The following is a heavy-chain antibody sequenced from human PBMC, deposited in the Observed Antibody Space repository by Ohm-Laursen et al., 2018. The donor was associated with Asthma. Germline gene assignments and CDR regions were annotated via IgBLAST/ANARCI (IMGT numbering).Heavy chain of an antibody. CDR2: TSGTGSAI. J-gene: IGHJ4*02. D-gene: IGHD3-16*01. CDR1: GFIFNNDF. Sequence: SLRLSCAAPGFIFNNDFMSWIRQAPGKGLEWVSYTSGTGSAIYYADSVKGRFTISWDDAKNSLYLQMNSLRVDDTAVYYCATLGDSSITQWGQGTLVTVSS. V-gene: IGHV3-11*01. CDR3: ATLGDSSITQ.